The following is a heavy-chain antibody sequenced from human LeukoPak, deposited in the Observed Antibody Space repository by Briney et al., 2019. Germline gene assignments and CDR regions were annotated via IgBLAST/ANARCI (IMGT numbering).Heavy chain of an antibody. CDR1: GFTFSSFS. J-gene: IGHJ3*02. CDR2: IKSDSSTI. CDR3: ARGLLWRDAFDI. Sequence: GGSLRLSCATSGFTFSSFSMNWVRQAPGKGLEWISYIKSDSSTIYYADSVKGRFTISRDNAKNSLYLQMNSLRAEDTAVYYCARGLLWRDAFDIWGQGTMVTVSS. V-gene: IGHV3-48*01. D-gene: IGHD3-10*01.